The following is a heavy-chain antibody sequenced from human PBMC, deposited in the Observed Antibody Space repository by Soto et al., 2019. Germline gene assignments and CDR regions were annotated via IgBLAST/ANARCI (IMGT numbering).Heavy chain of an antibody. D-gene: IGHD6-13*01. J-gene: IGHJ6*02. Sequence: QVQLVQSGAEVKKPGASVKVSCKASGYTFTSYAMHWVRQAPGQRLEWMGWINAGNGNTKYSQKGQGRVTITRGTAPSTAIMGLSSLSSEVTDVYYCARAQVAVIAAAGTFTPVVGRASYCGMDVRGRGSTVAVSS. CDR1: GYTFTSYA. V-gene: IGHV1-3*01. CDR2: INAGNGNT. CDR3: ARAQVAVIAAAGTFTPVVGRASYCGMDV.